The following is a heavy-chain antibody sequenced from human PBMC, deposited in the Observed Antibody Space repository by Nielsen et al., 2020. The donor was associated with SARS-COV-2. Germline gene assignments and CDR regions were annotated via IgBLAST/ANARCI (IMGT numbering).Heavy chain of an antibody. V-gene: IGHV3-30*12. CDR2: VSTEGGTT. CDR3: ARDWSRASDV. D-gene: IGHD2-8*02. Sequence: GESLKISCAASGFTFNSVGMHWVRQAPGKGLEWVAVVSTEGGTTYYADSVKGRFTISRDNAKSSMSLQMNSLRVEDTAIYYCARDWSRASDVWGQGTVVIVSS. CDR1: GFTFNSVG. J-gene: IGHJ3*01.